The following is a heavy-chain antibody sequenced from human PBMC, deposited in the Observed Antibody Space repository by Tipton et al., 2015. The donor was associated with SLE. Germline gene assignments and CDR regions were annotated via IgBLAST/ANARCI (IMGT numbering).Heavy chain of an antibody. CDR3: ARDCTTGGCYTTSFDY. Sequence: TLSLTCAVYGGSFSDYSWSWIRQPPGKGLEWIGEINHSGSTNYNPSLKSRVTISIDTSKNRFSLRLSSVTAADTAVYYCARDCTTGGCYTTSFDYWGQGTLVTVSP. CDR1: GGSFSDYS. V-gene: IGHV4-34*01. D-gene: IGHD2-8*01. J-gene: IGHJ4*02. CDR2: INHSGST.